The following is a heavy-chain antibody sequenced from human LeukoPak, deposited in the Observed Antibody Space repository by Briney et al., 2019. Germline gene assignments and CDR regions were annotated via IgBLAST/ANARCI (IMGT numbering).Heavy chain of an antibody. CDR2: TIGSGGST. Sequence: GGSLRLSCAAAGFTFTSYAMSWVSPAPEGGREWVSATIGSGGSTNYADSVKGRFTISRDNSKNTLYLQMNSLRAEDTAVYYCAKSDHLVGARPFDYWGQGTLVTVSS. D-gene: IGHD1-26*01. CDR3: AKSDHLVGARPFDY. J-gene: IGHJ4*02. CDR1: GFTFTSYA. V-gene: IGHV3-23*01.